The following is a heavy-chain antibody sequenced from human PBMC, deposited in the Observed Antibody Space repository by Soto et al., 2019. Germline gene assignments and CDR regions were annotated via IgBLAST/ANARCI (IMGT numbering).Heavy chain of an antibody. Sequence: PGGSLRLSCAASGFAFSTYSINWVRQAPGKGLEWFSYITSDSSTISYADSVKGRFTASRDNAKNSLYLQMNSLRDEDTAVYYCARVGRGVYGMDVWGQGTSVTVSS. CDR3: ARVGRGVYGMDV. CDR2: ITSDSSTI. D-gene: IGHD2-8*01. CDR1: GFAFSTYS. J-gene: IGHJ6*02. V-gene: IGHV3-48*02.